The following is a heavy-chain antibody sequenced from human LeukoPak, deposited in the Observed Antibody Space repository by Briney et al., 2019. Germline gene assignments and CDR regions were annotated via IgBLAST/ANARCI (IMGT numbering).Heavy chain of an antibody. CDR1: GFTFGKYW. V-gene: IGHV3-7*03. J-gene: IGHJ4*02. Sequence: GGSLRLTCVASGFTFGKYWMSWVRQAPGKGLEWVANIKLDGSEKNYVDSVKGRFTISRDNTKNSLYLQMNSLRAEDTAVFYCARDQYDTWSRRGNFDSWGQGTLVTVSS. CDR2: IKLDGSEK. CDR3: ARDQYDTWSRRGNFDS. D-gene: IGHD3-3*01.